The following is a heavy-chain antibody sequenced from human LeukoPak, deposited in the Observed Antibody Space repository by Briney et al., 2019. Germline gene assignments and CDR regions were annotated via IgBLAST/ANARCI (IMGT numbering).Heavy chain of an antibody. V-gene: IGHV3-23*01. CDR1: GSTFSTCA. Sequence: GGSLRLSCAASGSTFSTCAMSWVRQAPGKGLEWVSGISGTTSGTYYADSVKGRFTISRDNSKNTLFLQVNSLRAEDTVVYYCAKVRTYFYHGLDVWGQGTTVTVSS. D-gene: IGHD1-14*01. CDR3: AKVRTYFYHGLDV. J-gene: IGHJ6*02. CDR2: ISGTTSGT.